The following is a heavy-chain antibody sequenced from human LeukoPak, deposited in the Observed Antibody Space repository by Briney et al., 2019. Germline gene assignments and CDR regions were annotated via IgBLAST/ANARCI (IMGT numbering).Heavy chain of an antibody. CDR3: ARVGGDYPPQYYGMDV. J-gene: IGHJ6*02. Sequence: PGGSLRLSCAASGFTFSSYSMNWVRQAPGKGLEWVSSISSSSSYIYYADSVKGRFTISRDNAKNSLYLQMNSLRAEDTAVYYCARVGGDYPPQYYGMDVWGQGTTVTVSS. V-gene: IGHV3-21*01. CDR1: GFTFSSYS. D-gene: IGHD4-17*01. CDR2: ISSSSSYI.